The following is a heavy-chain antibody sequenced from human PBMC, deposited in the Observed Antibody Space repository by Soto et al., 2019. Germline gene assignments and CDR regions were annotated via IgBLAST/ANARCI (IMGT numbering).Heavy chain of an antibody. CDR3: ARGDYYYDSSGYYHGRYYFDY. CDR2: INPSGGST. V-gene: IGHV1-46*01. Sequence: ASVKVSCKASGHTFTSYYMHWVRQAPGQGLEWMGIINPSGGSTSYAQKFQGRVTMTRDTSTSTVYMELSSLRSEDTAVYYCARGDYYYDSSGYYHGRYYFDYWGQGTLVTVSS. CDR1: GHTFTSYY. J-gene: IGHJ4*02. D-gene: IGHD3-22*01.